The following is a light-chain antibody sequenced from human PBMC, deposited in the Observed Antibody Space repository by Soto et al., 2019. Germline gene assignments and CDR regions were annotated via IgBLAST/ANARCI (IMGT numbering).Light chain of an antibody. CDR2: AAS. Sequence: DLQITQSPCSLSASVGDRVTITCRASQSISNYLNWYQQKPGKAPKLLIYAASSMQSGVPSRFSGSGSETDFTLTISSLQPDDSATYYCQHSFSPLWTFGQGTKVEV. CDR1: QSISNY. CDR3: QHSFSPLWT. V-gene: IGKV1-39*01. J-gene: IGKJ1*01.